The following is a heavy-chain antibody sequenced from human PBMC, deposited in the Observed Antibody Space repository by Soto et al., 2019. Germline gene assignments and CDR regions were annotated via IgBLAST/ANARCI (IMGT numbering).Heavy chain of an antibody. Sequence: ASVKVSCKVSGYTLTELSMHWVRQAPGKGLEWMGGFDPEDGETIYAQKFQGRVTMTEDTSTDTAYMELRSIRSEDTAVYYCATVRYYDILTGYYKSDTGYFQHWGQGTLVTVSS. D-gene: IGHD3-9*01. CDR2: FDPEDGET. V-gene: IGHV1-24*01. J-gene: IGHJ1*01. CDR3: ATVRYYDILTGYYKSDTGYFQH. CDR1: GYTLTELS.